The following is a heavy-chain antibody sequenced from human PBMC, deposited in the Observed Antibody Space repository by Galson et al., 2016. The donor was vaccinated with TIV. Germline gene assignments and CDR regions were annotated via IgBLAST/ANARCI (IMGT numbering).Heavy chain of an antibody. CDR3: ARATPSVFGIIMTLDS. D-gene: IGHD3-16*01. J-gene: IGHJ4*02. CDR2: TFYRSKWYN. Sequence: GAISGDSVSSNSAAWNWLRQSPSRGLEWLGRTFYRSKWYNDYAPSVKSRITINPDTSKNQFSLQLNSVTPEDTAVYYCARATPSVFGIIMTLDSWGQGTLVTASS. V-gene: IGHV6-1*01. CDR1: GDSVSSNSAA.